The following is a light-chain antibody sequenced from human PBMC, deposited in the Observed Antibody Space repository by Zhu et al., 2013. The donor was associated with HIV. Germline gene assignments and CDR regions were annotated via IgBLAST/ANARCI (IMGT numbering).Light chain of an antibody. Sequence: AIQLTQSPSSLSASVGDRVTITCRASQGINSALAWYQQKSGKPPNLLIYDASSLESGVPSRFSGSGSGTYFTLTISSLQPEDFATFYCQQYNRYPWTFGQGTTVE. CDR2: DAS. CDR1: QGINSA. V-gene: IGKV1-13*02. CDR3: QQYNRYPWT. J-gene: IGKJ1*01.